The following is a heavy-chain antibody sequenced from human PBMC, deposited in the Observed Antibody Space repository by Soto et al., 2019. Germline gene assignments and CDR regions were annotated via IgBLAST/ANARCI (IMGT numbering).Heavy chain of an antibody. CDR2: IYAGDSDT. V-gene: IGHV5-51*01. D-gene: IGHD6-13*01. CDR1: GYSFTSYW. Sequence: GESLKISCKGSGYSFTSYWIGWVRQMPGKGLEWMGIIYAGDSDTRYSPSFQGQVTISADKSISTAYLQWSSLKASDTAMYYCARPEVGQQLGSWAFGIWGQGTMVTVSS. J-gene: IGHJ3*02. CDR3: ARPEVGQQLGSWAFGI.